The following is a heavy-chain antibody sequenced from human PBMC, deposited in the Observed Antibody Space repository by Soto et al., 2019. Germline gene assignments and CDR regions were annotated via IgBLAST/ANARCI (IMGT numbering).Heavy chain of an antibody. D-gene: IGHD4-17*01. V-gene: IGHV4-31*03. Sequence: QVQLQESGPGLVKPSQTLSLTCTVSGGSISSGNYYWSWIRQHPGNGLEWVGSIYYSGTTYYNPSLKSRVTMQLGTCNPQFSLKLSSVTAADGAVYYFVGGDDGDLLVGDFWGQGTLVPVFS. CDR2: IYYSGTT. CDR3: VGGDDGDLLVGDF. J-gene: IGHJ4*02. CDR1: GGSISSGNYY.